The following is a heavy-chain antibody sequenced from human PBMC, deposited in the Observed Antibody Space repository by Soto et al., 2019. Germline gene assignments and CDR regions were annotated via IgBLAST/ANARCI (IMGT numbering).Heavy chain of an antibody. CDR3: ARSEGIVGAMNWFDP. D-gene: IGHD1-26*01. V-gene: IGHV1-18*01. CDR2: ISAYNGNT. Sequence: GASVKVSCKASGYTLTSYGISWVRQAPGQGLEWMGWISAYNGNTNYAQKLQGRVTMTTDTSTSTAYMELRSLRSDDTAVYYCARSEGIVGAMNWFDPWGQGTLVTVSS. J-gene: IGHJ5*02. CDR1: GYTLTSYG.